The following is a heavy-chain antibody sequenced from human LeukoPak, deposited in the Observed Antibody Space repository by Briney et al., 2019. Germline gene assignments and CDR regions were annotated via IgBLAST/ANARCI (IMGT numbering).Heavy chain of an antibody. D-gene: IGHD2-8*01. Sequence: PGGSLRLSCAASGFTLSNYAMHWVRQAPGKGLEWVAIISYVGSNKYYADSVKGRFTISRDNSKNTLYLLMSSLRAEDTAVYYCARDRSSVPVYYYGMDVWGQGTTVTVSS. CDR3: ARDRSSVPVYYYGMDV. CDR2: ISYVGSNK. V-gene: IGHV3-30*04. CDR1: GFTLSNYA. J-gene: IGHJ6*02.